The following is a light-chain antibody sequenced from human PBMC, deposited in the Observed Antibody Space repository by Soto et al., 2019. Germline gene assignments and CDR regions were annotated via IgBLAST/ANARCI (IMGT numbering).Light chain of an antibody. CDR1: QSVTSSH. J-gene: IGKJ2*01. CDR2: GAS. Sequence: IVLTQSPGTLSLSPGERATVSCRASQSVTSSHLAWYQQKPGQAPRLLIYGASSRATGIPDRFSGSGSGTDFTLTISRLEPEDFAVYYCQLYGSSPLYIFGQGTNLEIK. CDR3: QLYGSSPLYI. V-gene: IGKV3-20*01.